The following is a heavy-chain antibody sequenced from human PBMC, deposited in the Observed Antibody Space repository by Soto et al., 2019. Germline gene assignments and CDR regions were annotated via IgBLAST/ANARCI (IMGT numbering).Heavy chain of an antibody. J-gene: IGHJ4*02. D-gene: IGHD1-26*01. V-gene: IGHV5-51*01. CDR3: ARPQKVGETTPFDS. CDR1: GYSFPTYW. CDR2: IYPGDSSS. Sequence: PGESLKISCKTSGYSFPTYWIGWVRQMPGKGLEWMGIIYPGDSSSTYSSSFRGRVTISADKSTSTAYLQWPSLEASDTAMYYCARPQKVGETTPFDSWGQGTLVTVSS.